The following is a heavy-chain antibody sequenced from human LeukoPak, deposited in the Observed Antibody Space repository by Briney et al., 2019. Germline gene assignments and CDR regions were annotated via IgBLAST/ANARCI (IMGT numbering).Heavy chain of an antibody. J-gene: IGHJ4*02. D-gene: IGHD2-21*02. Sequence: ASVKVSCKASGYTFTAYYMHWVRQAPEQGREWLGWINPDNGITNYAQKLQGRVTMTRDTSISTAYMELSGLRSDDTAVYYCSRGRVVVPATRIPPLDYWGQGTLVSVSS. CDR1: GYTFTAYY. CDR2: INPDNGIT. V-gene: IGHV1-2*02. CDR3: SRGRVVVPATRIPPLDY.